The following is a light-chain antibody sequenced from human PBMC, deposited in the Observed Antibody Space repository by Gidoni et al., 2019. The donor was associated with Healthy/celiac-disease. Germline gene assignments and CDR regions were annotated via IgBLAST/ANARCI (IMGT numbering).Light chain of an antibody. CDR1: SSDVGGYNY. J-gene: IGLJ2*01. V-gene: IGLV2-14*01. Sequence: QSALTQPASVSGSPGQSTTISCTGTSSDVGGYNYVSWYQQHPGNAPKLMIYDVSNRPSGVSNRFSGSKSGNTASLTICGLQAEDESDYYCSSYTSSSTLVFGGGTKLTVL. CDR3: SSYTSSSTLV. CDR2: DVS.